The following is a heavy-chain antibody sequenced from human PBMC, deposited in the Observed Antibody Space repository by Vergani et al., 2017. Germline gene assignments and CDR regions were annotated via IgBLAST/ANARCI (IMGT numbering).Heavy chain of an antibody. CDR1: GYTFTDYA. CDR3: AGAYFADPDWLFDS. J-gene: IGHJ4*02. CDR2: INPNTGSP. V-gene: IGHV7-4-1*02. Sequence: QVQLVQSGSELKKPGASVKVSCEASGYTFTDYAMPWVLQAPGQGLEWMGWINPNTGSPTYDQGFPGRFVMSLDTSVSTAYLQINSLKAEDTAVYYGAGAYFADPDWLFDSWGQGTLVTVSS. D-gene: IGHD3-9*01.